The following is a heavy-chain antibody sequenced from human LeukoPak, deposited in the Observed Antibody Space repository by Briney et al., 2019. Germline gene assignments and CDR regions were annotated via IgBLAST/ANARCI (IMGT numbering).Heavy chain of an antibody. J-gene: IGHJ3*02. CDR2: IKEDGSEK. V-gene: IGHV3-7*01. Sequence: GGSLRLSCVGYGFTFGNYWMAWVRQARGKGLEWVANIKEDGSEKYYLDSVEGRFTISRDNAKSSVYLQMNSLRAEDTAVYYCAGRIFDIWGQGTMVTVSP. CDR1: GFTFGNYW. CDR3: AGRIFDI.